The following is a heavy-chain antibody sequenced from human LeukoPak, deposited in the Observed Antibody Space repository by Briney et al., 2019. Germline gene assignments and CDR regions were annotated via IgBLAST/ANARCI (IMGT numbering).Heavy chain of an antibody. D-gene: IGHD5-12*01. CDR3: ARDRSGYSGYGGGDYGMDV. CDR1: GFTFRSYG. Sequence: PGRSLRLSCAASGFTFRSYGMHWVRQAPGKGLEWVAVIWYDGSNKYYADSVKGRFTISRDDSKNTLYLQMNSLRAEDTAVYYCARDRSGYSGYGGGDYGMDVWGQGTTVTVSS. J-gene: IGHJ6*02. V-gene: IGHV3-33*01. CDR2: IWYDGSNK.